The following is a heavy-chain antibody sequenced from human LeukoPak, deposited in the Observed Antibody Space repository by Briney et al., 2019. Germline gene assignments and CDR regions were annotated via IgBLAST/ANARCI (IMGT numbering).Heavy chain of an antibody. CDR2: IYGDGSFT. D-gene: IGHD5-24*01. J-gene: IGHJ4*02. CDR3: TRVGYIDEGIDY. V-gene: IGHV3-74*01. CDR1: GFTFSNFW. Sequence: GGSLRLSCAASGFTFSNFWMHWVRQAPGKGLVWVALIYGDGSFTRYADSVKGRFTISRDNAKNSLYLQMNSLRAEDTAIYYCTRVGYIDEGIDYWGQGTLVTVSS.